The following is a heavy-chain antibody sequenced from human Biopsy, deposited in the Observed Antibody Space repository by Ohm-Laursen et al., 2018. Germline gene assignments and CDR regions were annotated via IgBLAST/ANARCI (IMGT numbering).Heavy chain of an antibody. CDR3: ASDLNGDPSAFDY. V-gene: IGHV3-23*01. Sequence: SLRLPCAASGFTFKNYAMNWVRQAPGKGLDWVSSIDSSAASTFYADSVKGRFTISRDNSKNTLFLRMNSLRAADTAIYYCASDLNGDPSAFDYWGQGTPVTVSS. CDR1: GFTFKNYA. CDR2: IDSSAAST. D-gene: IGHD4-17*01. J-gene: IGHJ4*02.